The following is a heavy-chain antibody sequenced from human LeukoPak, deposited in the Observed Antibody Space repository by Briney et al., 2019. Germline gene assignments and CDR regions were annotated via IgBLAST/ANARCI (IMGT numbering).Heavy chain of an antibody. CDR1: GGSISSYY. D-gene: IGHD6-19*01. J-gene: IGHJ4*02. V-gene: IGHV4-59*01. CDR3: ARETYSSGWYKAIDY. Sequence: SETLSLTCTVSGGSISSYYWSWIRQPPGKGLEWIGYIYYSGSTNYNPSLKSRVTISVDTSKNQFSLKLSSVTAADTAVYYCARETYSSGWYKAIDYWGQGTLVTVSS. CDR2: IYYSGST.